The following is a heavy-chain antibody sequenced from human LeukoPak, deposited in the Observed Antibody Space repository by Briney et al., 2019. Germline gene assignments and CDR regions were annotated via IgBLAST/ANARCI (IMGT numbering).Heavy chain of an antibody. CDR2: IYTSGST. D-gene: IGHD6-19*01. V-gene: IGHV4-4*07. Sequence: MTSETLSLTCTVSGGSISSYYWSWIRQPAGKGLEWIGRIYTSGSTNYNPSLKSRVTMSVDTSKNQFYLKLSSVIAADTAVYYCARDRRSGPVAGATGWFDPWGQGTLVTVSS. CDR1: GGSISSYY. CDR3: ARDRRSGPVAGATGWFDP. J-gene: IGHJ5*02.